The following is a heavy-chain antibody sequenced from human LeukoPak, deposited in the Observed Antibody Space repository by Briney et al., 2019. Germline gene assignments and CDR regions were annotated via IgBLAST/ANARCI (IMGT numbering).Heavy chain of an antibody. CDR1: GFTFSSYA. D-gene: IGHD6-19*01. CDR3: ARDRSGWYYFDY. J-gene: IGHJ4*02. V-gene: IGHV3-48*03. CDR2: ISTSGSSI. Sequence: GGSLRLSCAASGFTFSSYAMNWVRHAPGKGLEWVSYISTSGSSIYYADSVKGRFTMSRDNAKNSLFLEMNSLGAEDTAVYYCARDRSGWYYFDYWGQGVLVTVSS.